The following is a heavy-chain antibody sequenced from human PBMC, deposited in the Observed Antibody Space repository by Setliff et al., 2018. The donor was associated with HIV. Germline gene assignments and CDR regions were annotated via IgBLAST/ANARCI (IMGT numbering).Heavy chain of an antibody. J-gene: IGHJ6*02. CDR1: GFTFGDYA. D-gene: IGHD3-10*01. CDR2: ISIGSGAAI. V-gene: IGHV3-48*03. Sequence: PGESLKISCTTSGFTFGDYAFSWVRQAPGRGLEWVSSISIGSGAAIYYAESVQGRFTVSRDNSKNSLYLQMNSLRGEDTAVYYCARDYLYYNMYNGSPVYGMDVWGQGTTVTVSS. CDR3: ARDYLYYNMYNGSPVYGMDV.